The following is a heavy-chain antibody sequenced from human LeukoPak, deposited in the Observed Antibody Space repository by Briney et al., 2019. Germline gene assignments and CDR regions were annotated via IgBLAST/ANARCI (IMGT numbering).Heavy chain of an antibody. CDR3: AREGIQLWLRGAFDI. D-gene: IGHD5-18*01. J-gene: IGHJ3*02. CDR2: IIPIFGTA. Sequence: GASVKVSCKASGGTFSSYAISWVRQAPGQGLEWMGRIIPIFGTANYAQKFQGRVTITTDESTSTAYMELSSLRAEDTAVYYCAREGIQLWLRGAFDIWGQGTMVTVSS. CDR1: GGTFSSYA. V-gene: IGHV1-69*05.